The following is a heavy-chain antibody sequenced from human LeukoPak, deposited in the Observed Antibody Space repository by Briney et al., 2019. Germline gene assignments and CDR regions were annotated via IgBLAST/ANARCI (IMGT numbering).Heavy chain of an antibody. CDR3: ARDRGDGSSFDY. Sequence: GGSLRLSCAASGFSFSSYGMHWVRQAPGKGLEWVAVIWYDGSNKYYADSVKGRFTISRDNSKNTLYLQMNSLRAEDTAVYYCARDRGDGSSFDYWGQGTLVTVSS. CDR2: IWYDGSNK. V-gene: IGHV3-33*01. CDR1: GFSFSSYG. D-gene: IGHD3-3*01. J-gene: IGHJ4*02.